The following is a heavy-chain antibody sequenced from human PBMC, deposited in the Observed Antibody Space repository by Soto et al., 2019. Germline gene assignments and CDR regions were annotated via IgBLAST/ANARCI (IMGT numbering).Heavy chain of an antibody. CDR1: GGSFSGYY. D-gene: IGHD3-22*01. CDR2: INHSGST. J-gene: IGHJ4*02. CDR3: ARGGNSGYTH. V-gene: IGHV4-34*01. Sequence: SSETLSLTCAVYGGSFSGYYWSWIRQPPGKGLEWIGEINHSGSTNYNPSLKSRVTISVDTSKNQFSLKLSSVTAADTAVYYCARGGNSGYTHWGQGTLVTVSS.